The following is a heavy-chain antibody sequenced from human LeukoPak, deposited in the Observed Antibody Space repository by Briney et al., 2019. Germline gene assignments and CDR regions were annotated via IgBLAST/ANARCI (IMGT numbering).Heavy chain of an antibody. CDR2: VYYTGST. CDR3: ARLHWHGSSTRCYGGFDP. D-gene: IGHD2-2*01. Sequence: PSETLSLTCTVSAGSISNYYWSWIRQPPGKGLEWIGYVYYTGSTKYNPSLKSRATISTDTSKNQFSLKVNSVTAAYTALYYCARLHWHGSSTRCYGGFDPWGQGTLVIVSS. V-gene: IGHV4-59*08. CDR1: AGSISNYY. J-gene: IGHJ5*02.